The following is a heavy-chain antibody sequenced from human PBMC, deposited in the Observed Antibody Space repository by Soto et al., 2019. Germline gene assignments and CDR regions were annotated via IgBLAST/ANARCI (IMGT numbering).Heavy chain of an antibody. J-gene: IGHJ4*02. CDR2: ISYDGSNK. CDR3: AKGRSSGSYFDY. Sequence: QVQLVESGGGVVQPGRSLRLSCAASGFTFSTYDMHWVRQAPGKGLEWVAVISYDGSNKYYADSVKGRFTISRDNSKNTRERQRNSLRAEDTAVYYCAKGRSSGSYFDYWGQGTLVTVSS. V-gene: IGHV3-30*18. D-gene: IGHD1-26*01. CDR1: GFTFSTYD.